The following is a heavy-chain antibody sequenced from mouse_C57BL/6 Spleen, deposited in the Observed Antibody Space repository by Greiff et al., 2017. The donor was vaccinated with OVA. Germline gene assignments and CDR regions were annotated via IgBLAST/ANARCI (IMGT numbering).Heavy chain of an antibody. CDR1: GFSFTTYA. CDR2: IRSKSNNYST. V-gene: IGHV10-1*01. Sequence: EVHLVESGGGLVQPKGSLKLSCAASGFSFTTYAMNWVRQAPGKGLEWVARIRSKSNNYSTYYADSVKDRITISRDDSESMLYLQMNNMKAKDTAMYYCVRKGFAYWGQGTLVTVSA. J-gene: IGHJ3*01. CDR3: VRKGFAY.